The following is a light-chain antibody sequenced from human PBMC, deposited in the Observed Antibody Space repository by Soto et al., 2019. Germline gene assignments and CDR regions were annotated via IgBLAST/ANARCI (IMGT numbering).Light chain of an antibody. Sequence: QSALTQPASVSGSPGQSITISCTGTSSDVGGYNYVSWYQQHPGKAPKLMIYDVSNRPSGVSNRFSASKSGNTASLTISGLQVEDEADYYCSSYTSSSPSVVFGGGTKVTVL. CDR1: SSDVGGYNY. V-gene: IGLV2-14*01. J-gene: IGLJ2*01. CDR3: SSYTSSSPSVV. CDR2: DVS.